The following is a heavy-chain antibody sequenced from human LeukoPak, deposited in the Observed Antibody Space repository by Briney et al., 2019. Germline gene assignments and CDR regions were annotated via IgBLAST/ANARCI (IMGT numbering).Heavy chain of an antibody. Sequence: PSETLSLTCTVSGGSISSGSYYWSWIRQPAGKGLEWIGRIYTSGSTNYNPSLKSRVTISVDTSKNQFSLKLSSVTAADTAVYYCARLDSYGYYFDYWGQGTLVTVSS. V-gene: IGHV4-61*02. J-gene: IGHJ4*02. CDR1: GGSISSGSYY. CDR2: IYTSGST. D-gene: IGHD5-18*01. CDR3: ARLDSYGYYFDY.